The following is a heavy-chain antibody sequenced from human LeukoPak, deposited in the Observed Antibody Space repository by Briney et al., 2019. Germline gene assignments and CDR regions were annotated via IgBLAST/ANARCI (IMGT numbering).Heavy chain of an antibody. V-gene: IGHV3-7*03. D-gene: IGHD1-26*01. Sequence: GGSLRLSCAASGFIFSSSWMSWVRQTPGKGLEWVAYIKQDGSETHYVDSVKGRFTISRDNAKNSLYLEMNSLSAEDTAVYYCAKDRKKWELSYYFDYWGQGTLVTVSS. CDR3: AKDRKKWELSYYFDY. CDR1: GFIFSSSW. J-gene: IGHJ4*02. CDR2: IKQDGSET.